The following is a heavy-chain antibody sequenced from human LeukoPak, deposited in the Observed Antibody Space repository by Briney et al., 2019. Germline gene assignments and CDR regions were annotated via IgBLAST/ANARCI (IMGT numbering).Heavy chain of an antibody. D-gene: IGHD3-22*01. J-gene: IGHJ4*02. CDR2: ISWNSGSI. V-gene: IGHV3-9*01. CDR3: ARDHDYYDSSGFVDY. CDR1: GFTFDDYA. Sequence: GGSLRLSCAASGFTFDDYAMHWVRQAPGKGLEWVSGISWNSGSIGYADSVKGRFTISRDNAKNSLYLQMNSLRAEDTAVYYCARDHDYYDSSGFVDYWGQGTLVTVSS.